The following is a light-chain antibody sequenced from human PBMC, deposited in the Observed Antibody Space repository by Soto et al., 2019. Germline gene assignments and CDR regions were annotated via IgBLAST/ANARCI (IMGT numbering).Light chain of an antibody. CDR3: LQYDTYPWT. V-gene: IGKV1-5*03. J-gene: IGKJ1*01. Sequence: TCRASQSLRTWLAWFRQKPGKAPKGLIYKVSSLESGVPPRFSGSGSETLFTLTIDSLQPDDFATYYCLQYDTYPWTFGQGTKVDIK. CDR2: KVS. CDR1: QSLRTW.